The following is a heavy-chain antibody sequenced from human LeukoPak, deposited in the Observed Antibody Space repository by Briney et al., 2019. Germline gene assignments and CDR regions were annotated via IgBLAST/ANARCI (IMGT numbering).Heavy chain of an antibody. J-gene: IGHJ4*02. Sequence: SETLSLTCTVSGGSISSSSYYWGWIRQPPGQGLEWIGSIYYSGSTYYNPSLKSRGTITVDTSKNQFSLKLSSVTAADTAVYYCASQDLIAARPRDYWGQGTLVTVSS. CDR1: GGSISSSSYY. D-gene: IGHD6-6*01. CDR2: IYYSGST. V-gene: IGHV4-39*01. CDR3: ASQDLIAARPRDY.